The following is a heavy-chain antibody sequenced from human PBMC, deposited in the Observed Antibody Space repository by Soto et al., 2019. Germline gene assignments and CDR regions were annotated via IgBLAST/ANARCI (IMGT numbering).Heavy chain of an antibody. D-gene: IGHD3-10*01. J-gene: IGHJ6*02. CDR3: ARRGSGSSNYYYYGMDV. CDR2: ISAYNGNT. V-gene: IGHV1-18*01. CDR1: GYTFTSYG. Sequence: ASVKVSCKASGYTFTSYGISWVRQAPGQGLERMGWISAYNGNTNYAQKLQGRVTMTTDTSTSTAYMELRSLRSDDTAVYYCARRGSGSSNYYYYGMDVWGQGTTVTVSS.